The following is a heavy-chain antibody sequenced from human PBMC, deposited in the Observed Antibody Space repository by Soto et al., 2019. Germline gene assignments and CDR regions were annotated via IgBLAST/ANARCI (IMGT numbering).Heavy chain of an antibody. Sequence: SETLSLTCTVSGGSISSSSYYWGWIRQPPGKGLEWIGSIYYSGSTYYNPSLKSRVTISVDTSKNQFSLKLSSVTAADTAVYYCARHVAGQLGWWFDPWGQGTLVTVSS. CDR3: ARHVAGQLGWWFDP. D-gene: IGHD6-13*01. CDR2: IYYSGST. J-gene: IGHJ5*02. V-gene: IGHV4-39*01. CDR1: GGSISSSSYY.